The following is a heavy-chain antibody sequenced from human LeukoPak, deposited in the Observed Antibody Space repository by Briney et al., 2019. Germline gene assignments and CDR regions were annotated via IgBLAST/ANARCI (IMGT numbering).Heavy chain of an antibody. CDR2: IYTSGST. J-gene: IGHJ4*02. V-gene: IGHV4-61*02. CDR3: ARVAPPGYSYDDY. CDR1: GGSISSGSYY. Sequence: PSETLSLTCTVSGGSISSGSYYWSWIRQPAGKGLEWIGRIYTSGSTNYNPSLKSRVTISVDTSKNQFSLKLSSVTAADTAVYYCARVAPPGYSYDDYWGQGTLVTVSS. D-gene: IGHD5-18*01.